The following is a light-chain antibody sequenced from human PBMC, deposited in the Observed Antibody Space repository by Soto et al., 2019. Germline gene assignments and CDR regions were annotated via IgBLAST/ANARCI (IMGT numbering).Light chain of an antibody. V-gene: IGLV1-44*01. CDR2: NDN. CDR3: ATWDDSLNGFYV. J-gene: IGLJ1*01. CDR1: TSNIGSNT. Sequence: QSVLTQPPSASGTPGQRVTISCSGSTSNIGSNTVNWYQQFPGTAPKLLIYNDNQRPSGVPDRFSGSKSGTSASLAINGLQSEDDTDYYCATWDDSLNGFYVFGTGTKLTVL.